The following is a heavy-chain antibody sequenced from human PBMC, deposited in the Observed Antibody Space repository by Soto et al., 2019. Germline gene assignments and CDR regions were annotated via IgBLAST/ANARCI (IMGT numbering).Heavy chain of an antibody. V-gene: IGHV5-10-1*01. CDR3: ARLAMWSRYSSGGFDY. CDR2: IDPSDSYT. D-gene: IGHD6-19*01. Sequence: GESLKISCKGSGYSFTSYWISWVRQMPGKGLEWMGRIDPSDSYTNYSPSFQGHVTISADKSISTAYLQWSSLKASDTAMYYCARLAMWSRYSSGGFDYWGQGTLVTVSS. J-gene: IGHJ4*02. CDR1: GYSFTSYW.